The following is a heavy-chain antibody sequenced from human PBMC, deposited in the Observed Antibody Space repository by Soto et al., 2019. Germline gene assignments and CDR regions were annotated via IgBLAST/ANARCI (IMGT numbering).Heavy chain of an antibody. CDR2: IYHSGTT. CDR3: ATAAPLLKNWFDP. CDR1: GVSTSSTSG. V-gene: IGHV4-4*02. J-gene: IGHJ5*02. Sequence: PSESLSLTSAVSGVSTSSTSGWVVVRQPPGKGLEWIGEIYHSGTTNYNPSLKSRVTISLDKSKHHFSMRLTSATAADTAVDYCATAAPLLKNWFDPWGQGTLVTVSS.